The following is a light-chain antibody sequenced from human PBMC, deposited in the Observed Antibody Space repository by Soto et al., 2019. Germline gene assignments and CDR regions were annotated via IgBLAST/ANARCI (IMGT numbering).Light chain of an antibody. CDR2: GAS. CDR1: QSVSSSY. CDR3: QHYGRSPPWT. V-gene: IGKV3-20*01. J-gene: IGKJ1*01. Sequence: EVMLTQSPGTLSLSPGERATLSCRASQSVSSSYLAWYQQKPGQAPRLLIHGASSRATGIPDRFSGGGSGTDFTLTISRLEPEDFAVYYCQHYGRSPPWTFGQGTKVEIK.